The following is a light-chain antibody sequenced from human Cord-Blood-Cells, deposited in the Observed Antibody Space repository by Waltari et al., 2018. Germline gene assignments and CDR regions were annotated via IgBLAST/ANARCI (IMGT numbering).Light chain of an antibody. J-gene: IGLJ1*01. V-gene: IGLV2-11*01. CDR2: DYS. CDR1: NSDVGGYNY. Sequence: QSALTPPRSGSGAPGQSVTISRTGTNSDVGGYNYALWYQQYPGKAPKLMIYDYSKRPSGVPDRFSGSKSGNTASLTISGLQAEDEADYYCCSYAGSYTGVFGTGTKVTVL. CDR3: CSYAGSYTGV.